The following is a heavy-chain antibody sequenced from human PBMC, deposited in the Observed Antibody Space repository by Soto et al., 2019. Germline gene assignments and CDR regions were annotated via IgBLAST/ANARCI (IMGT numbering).Heavy chain of an antibody. D-gene: IGHD2-15*01. V-gene: IGHV2-5*02. CDR2: IYWEDDK. CDR1: GFSLSTSGVG. Sequence: QITLKESGPTLVKPTQTLTLTCTFSGFSLSTSGVGVAWIRQPPGKALEWLALIYWEDDKRYRPSLESRLTITKETAKNRVVRTMTARDAVDTATYYCAYLPCSGGCCYWFSFSGMDVWGQGPTVTVSS. CDR3: AYLPCSGGCCYWFSFSGMDV. J-gene: IGHJ6*02.